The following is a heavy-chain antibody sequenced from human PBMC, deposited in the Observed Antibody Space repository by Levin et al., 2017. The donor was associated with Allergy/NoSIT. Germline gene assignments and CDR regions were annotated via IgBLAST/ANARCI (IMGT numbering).Heavy chain of an antibody. V-gene: IGHV3-30*04. CDR1: GLTFSSYA. CDR3: AREPPSLYYDSSAYYLDY. D-gene: IGHD3-22*01. Sequence: GESLKISCAASGLTFSSYAMHWVRQAPGKGLEWVAVISYDGNNKYYAHSVKGRFTVSRDNSKNTLYLQMNSLRAEDTAVYYCAREPPSLYYDSSAYYLDYWGQGTLVTVSS. CDR2: ISYDGNNK. J-gene: IGHJ4*02.